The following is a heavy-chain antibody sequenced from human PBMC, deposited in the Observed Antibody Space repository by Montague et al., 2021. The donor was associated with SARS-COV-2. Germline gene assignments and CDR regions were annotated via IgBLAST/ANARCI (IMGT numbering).Heavy chain of an antibody. CDR3: ARGATRTFDY. V-gene: IGHV4-59*01. D-gene: IGHD1-1*01. CDR2: IFYRGTT. J-gene: IGHJ4*02. Sequence: SETLSLTCTVSGDSMTYFYWSWIRQTPAKGLQWIGYIFYRGTTKYNPSLESRVTITVDTSKDQFYLKLNSVTAADTAAYYCARGATRTFDYWGQGTRVTVSS. CDR1: GDSMTYFY.